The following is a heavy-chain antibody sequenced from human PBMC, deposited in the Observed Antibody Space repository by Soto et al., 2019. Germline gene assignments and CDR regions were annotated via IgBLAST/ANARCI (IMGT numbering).Heavy chain of an antibody. CDR2: IDPNSGGT. D-gene: IGHD3-10*01. J-gene: IGHJ4*02. CDR3: ARSASNSPSRSYYTSYDFDY. Sequence: QVQLVQSGAEVKKPGASVKVSCKASGYTFSDYYIHWVRQAPGQGLDCMAWIDPNSGGTNYVQNFQGRVTLTRDTSISTAYMELSRLRSADTAVYYCARSASNSPSRSYYTSYDFDYWGQGALVTVSS. CDR1: GYTFSDYY. V-gene: IGHV1-2*02.